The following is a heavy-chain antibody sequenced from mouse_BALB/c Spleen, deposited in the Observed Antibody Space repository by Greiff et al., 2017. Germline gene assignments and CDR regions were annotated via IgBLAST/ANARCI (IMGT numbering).Heavy chain of an antibody. Sequence: QVQLQQSGAELVKPGASVKLSCKASGYTFTSYYMYWVKQRPGQGLEWIGEINPSNGGTNFNEKFKSKATLTVDKSSSTAYMQLSSLTSEDSAVYYCTRPYGNYRYFDVWGAGTTVTVSS. D-gene: IGHD2-1*01. J-gene: IGHJ1*01. V-gene: IGHV1S81*02. CDR3: TRPYGNYRYFDV. CDR1: GYTFTSYY. CDR2: INPSNGGT.